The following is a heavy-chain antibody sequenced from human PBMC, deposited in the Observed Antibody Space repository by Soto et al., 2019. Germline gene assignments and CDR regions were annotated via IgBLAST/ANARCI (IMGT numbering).Heavy chain of an antibody. V-gene: IGHV1-2*02. D-gene: IGHD3-9*01. Sequence: ASVKVSCKASGYTFTGYYMHWVRQAPGQGLEWMGWINPNSGGTNYAQKFQGRVTMTRDTSISTAYMELSRLRSDDTAVYYCARGGGDILTGGYYYYGMDVWGQGTTVTVYS. CDR3: ARGGGDILTGGYYYYGMDV. J-gene: IGHJ6*02. CDR2: INPNSGGT. CDR1: GYTFTGYY.